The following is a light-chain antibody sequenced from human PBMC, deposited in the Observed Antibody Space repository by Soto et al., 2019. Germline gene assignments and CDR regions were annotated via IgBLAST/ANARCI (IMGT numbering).Light chain of an antibody. CDR1: QSVGGN. Sequence: TVLTQSPVTLSLSPGERATLSCRASQSVGGNVAWYQQKPGQAPKLLISGASSRAPVIPDRFSGSGSGADFTLSISRLEPEDFALYYCQQYAAAPITFGQGTRLDI. V-gene: IGKV3-20*01. CDR2: GAS. J-gene: IGKJ5*01. CDR3: QQYAAAPIT.